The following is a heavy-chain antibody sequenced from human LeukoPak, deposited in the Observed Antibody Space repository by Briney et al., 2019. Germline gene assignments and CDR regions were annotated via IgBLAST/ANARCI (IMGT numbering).Heavy chain of an antibody. D-gene: IGHD1-26*01. J-gene: IGHJ6*02. Sequence: PGGSLRLPCAASGFTVSSNYMSWVRQAPGKGLEWVSVIYSGGSTYYADSVKGRFTISRDNSKNTLYLQMNSLRAEDTAVYYCASQLVGAPWATNGMDVWGQGTTVTVSS. CDR2: IYSGGST. V-gene: IGHV3-66*04. CDR3: ASQLVGAPWATNGMDV. CDR1: GFTVSSNY.